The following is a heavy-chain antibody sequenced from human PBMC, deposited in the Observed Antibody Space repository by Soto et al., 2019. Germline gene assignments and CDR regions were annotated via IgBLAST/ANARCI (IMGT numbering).Heavy chain of an antibody. J-gene: IGHJ5*02. V-gene: IGHV4-59*01. CDR2: IYYSGST. CDR3: ARGSTMVRGFDP. Sequence: ETLSLTCTVSGGSISSYYWSWIRQPPGKGLEWIGYIYYSGSTNYNPSLKSRVTISVDTSKNQFSLKLSSVTAADTAVYYCARGSTMVRGFDPWGQGTLVTVSS. D-gene: IGHD3-10*01. CDR1: GGSISSYY.